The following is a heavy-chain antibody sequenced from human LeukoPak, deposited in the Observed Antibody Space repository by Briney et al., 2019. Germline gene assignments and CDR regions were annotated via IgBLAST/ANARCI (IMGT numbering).Heavy chain of an antibody. V-gene: IGHV3-53*05. D-gene: IGHD1-26*01. CDR1: GFTVSSNY. J-gene: IGHJ4*02. Sequence: GGSLRLSCAASGFTVSSNYMSWVRQAPGKGLEWVSVIYSGGSTYYADSAKGRFTISRDNAKNSLYLQMNSLRAEDMASYYCATSWSYYAPFDYWGQGTLVTVSS. CDR3: ATSWSYYAPFDY. CDR2: IYSGGST.